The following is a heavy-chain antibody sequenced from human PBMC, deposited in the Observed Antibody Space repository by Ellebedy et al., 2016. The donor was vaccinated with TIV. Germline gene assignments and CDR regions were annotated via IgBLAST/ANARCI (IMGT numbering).Heavy chain of an antibody. Sequence: PGGSLRLSCAASGFAVNGYYITWVRQAPGKGLDWVSVIFTSDVTSYTDSVRGRFTISRDTYKNTVNLQMNSLRVEDTAMYYCAVVDFCWGQGTLVTVSS. CDR3: AVVDFC. J-gene: IGHJ4*02. V-gene: IGHV3-53*01. CDR1: GFAVNGYY. CDR2: IFTSDVT. D-gene: IGHD2-15*01.